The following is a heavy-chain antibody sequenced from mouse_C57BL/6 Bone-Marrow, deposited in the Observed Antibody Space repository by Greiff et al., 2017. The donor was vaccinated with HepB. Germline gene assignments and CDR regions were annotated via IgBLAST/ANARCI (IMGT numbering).Heavy chain of an antibody. Sequence: VQRVESGAELAKPGASVKLSCKASGYTFTSYWMHWVKQRPGQGLEWIGYINPSSGYTKYNQKFKDKATLTADKSSSTAYMQLSSLTYEDSAVYYCARKNGVYYDYGRGFAYWGQGTLVTVSA. J-gene: IGHJ3*01. CDR2: INPSSGYT. CDR3: ARKNGVYYDYGRGFAY. D-gene: IGHD2-4*01. CDR1: GYTFTSYW. V-gene: IGHV1-7*01.